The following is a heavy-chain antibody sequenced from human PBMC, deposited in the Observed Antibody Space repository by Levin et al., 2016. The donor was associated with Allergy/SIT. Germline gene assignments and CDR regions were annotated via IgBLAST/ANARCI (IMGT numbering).Heavy chain of an antibody. CDR3: ARKVRSGFWSGAMDV. V-gene: IGHV4-59*01. Sequence: SETLSLTCTVSGGSISSYYWSWIRQPPGKGLEWIGYIYYSGSTNYNPSLKSRVTISVDTSKNQFSLKLSSVTAADTAVYYCARKVRSGFWSGAMDVWGQGTTVTVSS. CDR2: IYYSGST. D-gene: IGHD3-3*01. CDR1: GGSISSYY. J-gene: IGHJ6*02.